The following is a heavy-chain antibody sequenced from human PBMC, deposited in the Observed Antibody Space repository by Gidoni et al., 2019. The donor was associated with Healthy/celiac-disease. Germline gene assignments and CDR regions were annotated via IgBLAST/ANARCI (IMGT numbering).Heavy chain of an antibody. CDR3: AKGLGSFGVVIPYYFDY. Sequence: EVQLLESGGGLVQPGGSLRLSCAASGFTFSSYAMSWVRQAPGKGLEWVSAISGSGGSTYYADSVKGRFTISRDNSKNTLYLQMNSLRAEDTAVYYCAKGLGSFGVVIPYYFDYWGQGTLVTVSS. CDR2: ISGSGGST. D-gene: IGHD3-3*01. CDR1: GFTFSSYA. V-gene: IGHV3-23*01. J-gene: IGHJ4*02.